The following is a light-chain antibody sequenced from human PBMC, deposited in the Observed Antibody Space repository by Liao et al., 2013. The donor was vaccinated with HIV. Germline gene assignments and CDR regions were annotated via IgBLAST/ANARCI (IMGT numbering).Light chain of an antibody. CDR3: QVWDSSSDHWL. CDR1: KLGDKY. J-gene: IGLJ3*02. CDR2: QDT. Sequence: SYELTQPPAVSVSPGQTASITCSGDKLGDKYASWFQQRPGQSPVLVIYQDTKRPSGIPERFSGSNSGNTATLTISRVEAGDEADYYCQVWDSSSDHWLFGGGTKLTVL. V-gene: IGLV3-1*01.